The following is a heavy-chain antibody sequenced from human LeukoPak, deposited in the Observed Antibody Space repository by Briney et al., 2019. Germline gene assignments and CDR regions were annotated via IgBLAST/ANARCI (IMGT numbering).Heavy chain of an antibody. J-gene: IGHJ4*02. D-gene: IGHD2-15*01. CDR1: GFTFSDAW. CDR2: IKSKSDGGTI. Sequence: PGGSLRLSCVGSGFTFSDAWMSWVRQAPGKGLEWVGRIKSKSDGGTIDYAAPVKGRFTISRDDSRNTLYLQMKSLKTEDTAVYYCTTRRQDGWWGQGTLVTVS. CDR3: TTRRQDGW. V-gene: IGHV3-15*01.